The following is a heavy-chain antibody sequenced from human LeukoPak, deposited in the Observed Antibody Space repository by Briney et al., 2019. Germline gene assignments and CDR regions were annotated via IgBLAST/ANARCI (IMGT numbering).Heavy chain of an antibody. Sequence: GGSLRLSCAASGFNFMTYGMHWVRQAPGKGLEWVAFISYDGGKRFFGESVKGRFTISRDNSKNTLYLQMNSLRAEDTAVCYCAKGRSVWLVDYWGQGTLVTVSS. D-gene: IGHD6-19*01. V-gene: IGHV3-30*18. CDR3: AKGRSVWLVDY. J-gene: IGHJ4*02. CDR2: ISYDGGKR. CDR1: GFNFMTYG.